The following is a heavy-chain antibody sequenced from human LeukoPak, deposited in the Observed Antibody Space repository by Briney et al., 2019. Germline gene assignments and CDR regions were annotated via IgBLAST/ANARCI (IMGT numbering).Heavy chain of an antibody. CDR3: ARDTYSGYDSLFGNYFYYAMDV. CDR1: GFAFSSHW. J-gene: IGHJ6*02. Sequence: GGSLRLSCAASGFAFSSHWMHWVRQAPGKGLVWVSRIDSDGRITTYADSVKGRFTISRDNAKNTLYLQMNTLRDEDTAVYYCARDTYSGYDSLFGNYFYYAMDVWGQGTTVTVSS. CDR2: IDSDGRIT. D-gene: IGHD5-12*01. V-gene: IGHV3-74*01.